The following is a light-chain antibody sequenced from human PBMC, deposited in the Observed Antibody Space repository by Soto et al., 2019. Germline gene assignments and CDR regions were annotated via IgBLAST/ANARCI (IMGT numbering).Light chain of an antibody. J-gene: IGKJ1*01. CDR2: GAS. V-gene: IGKV3-20*01. Sequence: EILMTQSPDTLSVSPGESATLSCRASQRVYSNLAWYQQRPGQAPRLLIYGASSRATGIPDRFSGSGSGTDFTLTISRLEPEDFAVYYCQESPRTFGQGTKVDIK. CDR1: QRVYSN. CDR3: QESPRT.